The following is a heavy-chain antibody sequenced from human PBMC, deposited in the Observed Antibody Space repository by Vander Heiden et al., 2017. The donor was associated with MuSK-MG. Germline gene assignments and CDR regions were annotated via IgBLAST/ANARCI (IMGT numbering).Heavy chain of an antibody. CDR3: ARGYYYDYYYMDV. J-gene: IGHJ6*03. CDR1: GYTFTSYY. V-gene: IGHV1-46*03. CDR2: IKPSGGST. Sequence: QVQLVQSGAEVKKPGPSVKVSCKASGYTFTSYYMHWVRQAPGQGLEWMGIIKPSGGSTSYAQKFQGRVTMTRDTSTSTVYMELSSLRSQDTAVYYCARGYYYDYYYMDVWGKGTTVTVSS.